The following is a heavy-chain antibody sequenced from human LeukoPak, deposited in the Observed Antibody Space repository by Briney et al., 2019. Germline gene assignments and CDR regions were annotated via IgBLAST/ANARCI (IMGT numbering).Heavy chain of an antibody. Sequence: ASVKVSCKASGYTFTSYGISWVRQAPGQGGEWMGWISAYNGNTNYAQKLQGRVTMTTDTSTSTAYMELRSLRSDDTAVYYCARVRIAVAHGAFDIWGQGTMVTVSS. CDR1: GYTFTSYG. J-gene: IGHJ3*02. D-gene: IGHD6-19*01. CDR2: ISAYNGNT. CDR3: ARVRIAVAHGAFDI. V-gene: IGHV1-18*01.